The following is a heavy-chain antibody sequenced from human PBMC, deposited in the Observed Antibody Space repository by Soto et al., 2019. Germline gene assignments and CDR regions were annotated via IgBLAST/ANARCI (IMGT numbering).Heavy chain of an antibody. CDR3: ARDGYNWNPGYYFDY. D-gene: IGHD1-20*01. CDR2: IIPIFGTA. J-gene: IGHJ4*02. V-gene: IGHV1-69*13. Sequence: SVKVSCKASGGTFSSYAISWVRQAPGQGLEWMGGIIPIFGTANYAQRFQGRVTITADESTSTAYMELSSLRSEDTAVYYCARDGYNWNPGYYFDYWGQGTLVTVS. CDR1: GGTFSSYA.